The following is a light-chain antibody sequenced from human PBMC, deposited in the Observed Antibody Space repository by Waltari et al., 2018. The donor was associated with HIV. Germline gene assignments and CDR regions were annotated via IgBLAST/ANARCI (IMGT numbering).Light chain of an antibody. CDR2: GDS. Sequence: QSVLTQPPSVSGAPGQRVTISCTGSSSNIGAGYDVHWYQHFPATAPKLLIFGDSSRPSGVPDRFSGAKSGTSASLAITGLQAEDEADYYCQSYDTGLVFGGGTKLTVL. V-gene: IGLV1-40*01. J-gene: IGLJ2*01. CDR1: SSNIGAGYD. CDR3: QSYDTGLV.